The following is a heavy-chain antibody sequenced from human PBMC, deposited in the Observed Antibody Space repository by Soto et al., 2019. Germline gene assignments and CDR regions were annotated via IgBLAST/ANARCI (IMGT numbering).Heavy chain of an antibody. CDR3: AQRQAAMASFDY. CDR1: GFSLSTSGVG. D-gene: IGHD5-18*01. J-gene: IGHJ4*02. CDR2: IYWNDDK. V-gene: IGHV2-5*01. Sequence: SGPTLVNPTQTLTLTCTLSGFSLSTSGVGVGWIRQPPGKALEWLALIYWNDDKRYSPSLKSRLTITKDTSKNQVVLTMTNMDPVDTATYYCAQRQAAMASFDYWGQGTLVTVSS.